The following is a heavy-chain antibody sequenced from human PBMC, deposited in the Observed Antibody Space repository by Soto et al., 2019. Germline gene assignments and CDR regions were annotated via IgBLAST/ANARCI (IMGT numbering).Heavy chain of an antibody. CDR1: GFTFGDYA. Sequence: GWSLRLSCTASGFTFGDYAMSWFRQAPGKGLEWVGFIRSKAYGGTTEYAASVKGRFTISRDDSKSIAYLQMNSPKTEDTAVYYCTRGLEPLPLYNWKPFGMDVWGQGTTVTSP. J-gene: IGHJ6*02. V-gene: IGHV3-49*03. CDR3: TRGLEPLPLYNWKPFGMDV. CDR2: IRSKAYGGTT. D-gene: IGHD1-20*01.